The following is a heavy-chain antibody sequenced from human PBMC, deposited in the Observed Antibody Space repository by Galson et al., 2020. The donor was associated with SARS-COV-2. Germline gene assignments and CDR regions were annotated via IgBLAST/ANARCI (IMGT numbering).Heavy chain of an antibody. CDR1: GFTFSSYS. Sequence: GESLKISCAASGFTFSSYSMNWVRQAPGKGLEWVSYISSSSSNIYYADSVKGRFTISRDNAKNSLYLQMNSLRAEDTAVYYCARGVPFGEFYFDYWGQGTLVTVSS. CDR2: ISSSSSNI. V-gene: IGHV3-48*01. D-gene: IGHD3-10*01. CDR3: ARGVPFGEFYFDY. J-gene: IGHJ4*02.